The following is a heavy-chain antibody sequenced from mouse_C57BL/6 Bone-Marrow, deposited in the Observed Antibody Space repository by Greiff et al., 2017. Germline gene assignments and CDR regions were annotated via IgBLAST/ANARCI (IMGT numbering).Heavy chain of an antibody. CDR2: ISYDGSN. Sequence: ESGPGLVKPSQSLSLTCSVTGYSITSGYYWNWIRQFPGNKLEWMGYISYDGSNNYNPSLKNRISITRDTSKNQFFLKLNAVTTEDTATYYCARARYYGSSYVVLYWYFDVWGTGTTVTVSS. CDR1: GYSITSGYY. J-gene: IGHJ1*03. D-gene: IGHD1-1*01. V-gene: IGHV3-6*01. CDR3: ARARYYGSSYVVLYWYFDV.